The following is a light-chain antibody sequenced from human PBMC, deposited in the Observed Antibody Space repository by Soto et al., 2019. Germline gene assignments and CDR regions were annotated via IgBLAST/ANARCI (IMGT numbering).Light chain of an antibody. Sequence: QSALTQPASVSGSPGQSITISCTGTSSDVGGYNYVSWYQQHPGKAPKLMIYEVSNRPSGVSNRFSGSKSGNTASLTISGLQAEDEADYYCSSYTSSSIDDVFGTGTKLTV. CDR2: EVS. V-gene: IGLV2-14*01. CDR1: SSDVGGYNY. J-gene: IGLJ1*01. CDR3: SSYTSSSIDDV.